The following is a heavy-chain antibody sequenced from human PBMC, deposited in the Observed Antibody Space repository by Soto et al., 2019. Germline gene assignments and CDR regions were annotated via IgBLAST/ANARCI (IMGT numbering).Heavy chain of an antibody. Sequence: SETLSLTCTVSGGSISSYYWSWIRQPPGKGLEWIGYIYYSGSTNYNPSLKSRVTISVDRSKNQFSLKLSSVTAADTAVYYCARGPFLTTVTTWWFDPWGQGTLVTVSS. J-gene: IGHJ5*02. CDR2: IYYSGST. CDR1: GGSISSYY. CDR3: ARGPFLTTVTTWWFDP. V-gene: IGHV4-59*12. D-gene: IGHD4-17*01.